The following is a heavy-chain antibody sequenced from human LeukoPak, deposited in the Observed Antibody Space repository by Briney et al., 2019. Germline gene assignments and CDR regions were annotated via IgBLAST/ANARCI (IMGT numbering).Heavy chain of an antibody. J-gene: IGHJ5*02. CDR3: ARNPAKTGNFDP. CDR2: IIPILGIA. V-gene: IGHV1-69*04. D-gene: IGHD7-27*01. Sequence: SVKVSCKASGGTFSSYAISWVRQAPGQGLEWMGRIIPILGIANYAQKFQGRVTMTRDTSINTAYMELNSLTSEDTAVYYCARNPAKTGNFDPWGQGTLVTVSS. CDR1: GGTFSSYA.